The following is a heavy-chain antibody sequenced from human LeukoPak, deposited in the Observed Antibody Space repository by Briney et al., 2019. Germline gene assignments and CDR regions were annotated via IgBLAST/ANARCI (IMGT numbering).Heavy chain of an antibody. V-gene: IGHV3-48*03. CDR2: ISSSGSTI. D-gene: IGHD5-12*01. J-gene: IGHJ4*02. CDR3: ASSGSYFDY. CDR1: GFTFSNCE. Sequence: GGALRLSCAASGFTFSNCEMKWVRQAPGKGLEWVSYISSSGSTIYYADSVKGRFTISRDNAKNSLYLQMNSLRAEDTAVYYCASSGSYFDYWGQGTLVTVSS.